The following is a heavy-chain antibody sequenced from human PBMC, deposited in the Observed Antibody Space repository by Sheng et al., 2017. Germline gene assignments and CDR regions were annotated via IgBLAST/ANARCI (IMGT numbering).Heavy chain of an antibody. V-gene: IGHV1-8*03. CDR3: ARGESSSWSGSPTYGMDV. CDR2: MNPNSGNT. J-gene: IGHJ6*02. Sequence: QVQLVQSGAEVKKPGASVKVSCKASGYTFTSYDINWVRQATGQGLEWMGWMNPNSGNTGYAQKFQGRVTITRNTSISTAYMELSSLRSEDTAVYYCARGESSSWSGSPTYGMDVWGQGTTVTVSS. D-gene: IGHD6-13*01. CDR1: GYTFTSYD.